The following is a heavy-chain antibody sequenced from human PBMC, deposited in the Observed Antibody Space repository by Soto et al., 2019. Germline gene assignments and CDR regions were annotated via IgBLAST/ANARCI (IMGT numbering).Heavy chain of an antibody. CDR3: AKDSHWAIISPTHDY. CDR1: GFTCSTYG. CDR2: FRESWRTT. V-gene: IGHV3-30*02. D-gene: IGHD2-2*01. J-gene: IGHJ4*01. Sequence: GGFLRDSYAASGFTCSTYGTHCLRQDPGKGLEWVAIFRESWRTTHYANSVKGRFTISRDTSKNMLYLQMNSLRAEDTAIYYCAKDSHWAIISPTHDYWGHGTLVTVSS.